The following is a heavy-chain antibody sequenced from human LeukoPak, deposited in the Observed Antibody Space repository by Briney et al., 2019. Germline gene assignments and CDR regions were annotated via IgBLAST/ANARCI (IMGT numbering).Heavy chain of an antibody. J-gene: IGHJ4*02. V-gene: IGHV4-59*08. CDR2: IHYSGST. CDR1: GDSIISYY. D-gene: IGHD6-13*01. CDR3: ASQSPAAAGQGLDF. Sequence: SETLSLTCTVSGDSIISYYWSWIRQPPGKGLEWIGYIHYSGSTNYNPSLKSRVTISVDTSKNQFSLKLTSVTAADTALYYCASQSPAAAGQGLDFWGQGALVTVSS.